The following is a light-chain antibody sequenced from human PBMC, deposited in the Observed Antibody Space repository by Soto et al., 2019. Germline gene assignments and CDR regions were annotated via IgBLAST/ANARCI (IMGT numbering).Light chain of an antibody. CDR3: HQYDSSPHT. V-gene: IGKV3-20*01. J-gene: IGKJ4*01. CDR1: QSVSSSY. Sequence: EIVLTQSPGTLSLSPGERATLSCRASQSVSSSYLAWYQQKPGQAPKRLIYGASSRATGIPDRFSGSGSGTDFTLTISRLELEDFAVYYCHQYDSSPHTFGGGTKVEIK. CDR2: GAS.